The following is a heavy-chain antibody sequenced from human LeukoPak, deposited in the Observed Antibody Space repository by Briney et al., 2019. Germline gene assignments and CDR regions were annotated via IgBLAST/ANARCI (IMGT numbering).Heavy chain of an antibody. CDR1: GYTFTSYY. CDR3: ATTTSDYGDSAYYYGMDV. J-gene: IGHJ6*02. V-gene: IGHV1-46*03. CDR2: INPSGGST. D-gene: IGHD4-17*01. Sequence: GASVKVSCKASGYTFTSYYMHWVRQAPGQGLEWMGIINPSGGSTSYAQKFQGRVTMTRDTSTSTVYMELSSLRSEDTAVYYCATTTSDYGDSAYYYGMDVWGQETTVTVSS.